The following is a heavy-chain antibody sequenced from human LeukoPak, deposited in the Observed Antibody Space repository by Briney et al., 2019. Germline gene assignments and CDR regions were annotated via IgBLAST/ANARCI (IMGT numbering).Heavy chain of an antibody. Sequence: GGSLRLSCAASGFTFSTYWMTWVRQAPGKGLEWVANIKQDGSEKYFVDSVKGRFSISGDNAKNSLYLQMNSLRVEDTAIYYCARDPYNGAYSEGYYYYYMDVWGKGTTVTVSS. CDR2: IKQDGSEK. CDR1: GFTFSTYW. V-gene: IGHV3-7*01. D-gene: IGHD1-1*01. J-gene: IGHJ6*03. CDR3: ARDPYNGAYSEGYYYYYMDV.